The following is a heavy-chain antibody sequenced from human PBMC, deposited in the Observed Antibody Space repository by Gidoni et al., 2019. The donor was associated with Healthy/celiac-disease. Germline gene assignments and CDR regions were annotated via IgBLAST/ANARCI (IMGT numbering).Heavy chain of an antibody. Sequence: EVQLVESGGGLVKPGGSLRLSCAASGFTFSNAWMTWVRQAPGKGLEWVGRIKSKTDGGTTDYAAPVKGRFTISRDDSKNTLYLQMNSLKTEDTAVCYCTTAPVGATLLYYYYYMDVWGKGTTVTVSS. CDR1: GFTFSNAW. V-gene: IGHV3-15*07. CDR2: IKSKTDGGTT. CDR3: TTAPVGATLLYYYYYMDV. J-gene: IGHJ6*03. D-gene: IGHD3-10*01.